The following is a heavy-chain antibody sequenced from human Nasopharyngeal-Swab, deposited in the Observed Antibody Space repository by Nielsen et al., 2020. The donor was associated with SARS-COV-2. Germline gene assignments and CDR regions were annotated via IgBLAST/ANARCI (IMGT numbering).Heavy chain of an antibody. V-gene: IGHV3-74*01. CDR1: GFTFSSFG. J-gene: IGHJ5*02. Sequence: GESLKISCAASGFTFSSFGMHWVRQAPGKGLVGVSRIGPDGRETSFADSVKGRFTISRDNAKNTLYLQMNSLRAEDTAVYYCVREGLIDPWGQGTLVTVSS. CDR3: VREGLIDP. D-gene: IGHD2-21*01. CDR2: IGPDGRET.